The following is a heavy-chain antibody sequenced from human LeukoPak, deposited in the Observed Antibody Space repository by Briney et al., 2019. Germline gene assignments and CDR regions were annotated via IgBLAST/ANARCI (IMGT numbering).Heavy chain of an antibody. CDR1: GFTFSSYA. D-gene: IGHD6-13*01. J-gene: IGHJ4*02. CDR2: ISYDGSNK. CDR3: ASSSSPFAAGTY. Sequence: PGGSLRLSCAASGFTFSSYAMHWVRQAPGKGLEWVAVISYDGSNKYYADSVKGRFTISRDNSKNTLYLQMNSLRAEDTAVYYCASSSSPFAAGTYWGQGTLVTVSS. V-gene: IGHV3-30*04.